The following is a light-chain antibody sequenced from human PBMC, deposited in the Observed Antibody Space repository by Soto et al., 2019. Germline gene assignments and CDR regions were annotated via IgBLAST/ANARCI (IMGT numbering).Light chain of an antibody. CDR2: GAS. J-gene: IGKJ2*01. V-gene: IGKV3-20*01. CDR1: QSVSSSY. CDR3: QQYGSSPYT. Sequence: EIVLTQSPGTLSLSPGERATLSCRASQSVSSSYLAWYQQKPGQAPRLLIYGASSRATGIPDGFSGSGSGTDFTLTISRLEPADFAVYYCQQYGSSPYTFGQGTKVDIK.